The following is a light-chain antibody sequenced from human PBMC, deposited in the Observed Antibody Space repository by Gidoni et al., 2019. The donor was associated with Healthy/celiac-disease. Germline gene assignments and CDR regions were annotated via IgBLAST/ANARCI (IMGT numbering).Light chain of an antibody. CDR3: AAWDDSLNGVV. Sequence: QSVLTQPPSASGTPGQRVTISCSGISSNIGSNTVNWYPQLPGTAPKLLIYSNNQRPSGVPDRFSGSKSGTSASLAISGLQSEDEADYYCAAWDDSLNGVVFGGGTKLTVL. CDR1: SSNIGSNT. CDR2: SNN. V-gene: IGLV1-44*01. J-gene: IGLJ2*01.